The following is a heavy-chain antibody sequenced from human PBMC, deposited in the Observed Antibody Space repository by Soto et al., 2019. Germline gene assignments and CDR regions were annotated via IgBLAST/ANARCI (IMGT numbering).Heavy chain of an antibody. V-gene: IGHV1-69*01. CDR2: IIPIFGTA. J-gene: IGHJ5*02. CDR3: ARTKITMVRGVNWVNWFDP. D-gene: IGHD3-10*01. Sequence: QVQLVQSGAEVKKPGSSVKVSCKASGGTFSSYAISWVRQAPGQGLEWMGGIIPIFGTANYAQKFQGSVTITVDESTSTAYMELSSLRSEDTAVYYCARTKITMVRGVNWVNWFDPWGQGTLVTVSS. CDR1: GGTFSSYA.